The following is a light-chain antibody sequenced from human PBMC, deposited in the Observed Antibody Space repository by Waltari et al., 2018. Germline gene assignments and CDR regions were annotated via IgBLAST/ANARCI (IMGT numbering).Light chain of an antibody. Sequence: DIQMTQSPSSVSASIGDSVTLTCRASPNINTWLAWYQQKPGKGPNLLIFGASSVQTGVPSRFSGSGSGTFFTLTINGLQPEDSATYFCQQGSSVPPTFGQGTIVEVK. CDR1: PNINTW. J-gene: IGKJ1*01. V-gene: IGKV1-12*01. CDR2: GAS. CDR3: QQGSSVPPT.